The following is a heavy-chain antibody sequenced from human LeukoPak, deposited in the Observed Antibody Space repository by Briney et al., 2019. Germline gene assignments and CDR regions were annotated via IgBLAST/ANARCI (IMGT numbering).Heavy chain of an antibody. Sequence: GRSLRLSCAASGFTFSSYGMHWVRQAPGKGLEWVAVISYDGSNKYYADSVKGRFTISRDNSKNTLYLQMNSLRAEDTAVYYCAKARRDSSVDYWGQGTLVTVSS. D-gene: IGHD3-22*01. CDR1: GFTFSSYG. V-gene: IGHV3-30*18. J-gene: IGHJ4*02. CDR3: AKARRDSSVDY. CDR2: ISYDGSNK.